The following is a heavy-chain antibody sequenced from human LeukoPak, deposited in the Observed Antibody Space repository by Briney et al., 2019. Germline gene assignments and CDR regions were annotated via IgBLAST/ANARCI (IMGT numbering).Heavy chain of an antibody. D-gene: IGHD3-22*01. CDR2: ISSSSSYI. CDR1: GFTFXSYR. Sequence: LSXAXXGFTFXSYRMNWVRQAPGKGLEWVSSISSSSSYIYYADSVKGRFTISRDNAKNSLYLQMNSLRAEDTAVYYCAREGDYYDSSGLDYWGQGTLVTVSS. CDR3: AREGDYYDSSGLDY. J-gene: IGHJ4*02. V-gene: IGHV3-21*01.